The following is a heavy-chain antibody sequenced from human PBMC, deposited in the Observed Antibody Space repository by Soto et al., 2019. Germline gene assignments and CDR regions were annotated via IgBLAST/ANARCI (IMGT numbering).Heavy chain of an antibody. CDR3: ARDPYGYFDY. Sequence: QVPLVESGGGVVQPGRSLRLSCAASGFTFSSYAMHWVRQAPGKGLEWVAVISYDGSNKYYADSVKGRFTISRDNSKNTLYLQMNSLRAEDTAVYYCARDPYGYFDYWGQGTLVTVSS. CDR1: GFTFSSYA. CDR2: ISYDGSNK. J-gene: IGHJ4*02. V-gene: IGHV3-30-3*01. D-gene: IGHD3-10*01.